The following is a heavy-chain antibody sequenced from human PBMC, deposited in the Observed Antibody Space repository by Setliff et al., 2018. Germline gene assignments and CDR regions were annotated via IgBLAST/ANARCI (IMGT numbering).Heavy chain of an antibody. Sequence: TGGSLRLSCAASGFAFNTYWMHWVRQVPGKGLVWVARINGDGSVANYADAVKGRFTISRDNAKNTLSLQMNTSKAEDTAVYYCTRDIVVFTDIDYYYSGMDVWGQGTAVTVSS. CDR1: GFAFNTYW. V-gene: IGHV3-74*01. J-gene: IGHJ6*02. CDR2: INGDGSVA. D-gene: IGHD2-21*01. CDR3: TRDIVVFTDIDYYYSGMDV.